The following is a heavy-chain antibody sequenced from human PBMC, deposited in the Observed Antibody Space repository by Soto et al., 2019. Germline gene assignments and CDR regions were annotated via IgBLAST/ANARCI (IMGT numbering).Heavy chain of an antibody. D-gene: IGHD6-13*01. CDR1: GDSVSSNSAA. V-gene: IGHV6-1*01. CDR3: ARGSTWTDYYYYYGLDV. J-gene: IGHJ6*02. Sequence: SQTLSLTCVISGDSVSSNSAAWNWIRQSPSRGLEWLGRTYYRSKWYNDYAVSVKSRITINPDTSKNQFSLQLNSVTPEDTAVYYCARGSTWTDYYYYYGLDVWGQGTTVTVSS. CDR2: TYYRSKWYN.